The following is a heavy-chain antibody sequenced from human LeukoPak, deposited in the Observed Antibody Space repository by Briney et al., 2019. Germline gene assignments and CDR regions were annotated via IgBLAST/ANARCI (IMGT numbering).Heavy chain of an antibody. Sequence: GGSLRLSCAASGFTFSSYEMNWVRQAPGKGLEWVSYISSSGSTIYYADSVKGRFTISRDNAKNSLYLQMNSLRAEDTAVYYCAREIKSYSSSWYDAFDIWGQGTMVTVSS. V-gene: IGHV3-48*03. CDR2: ISSSGSTI. D-gene: IGHD6-13*01. CDR3: AREIKSYSSSWYDAFDI. CDR1: GFTFSSYE. J-gene: IGHJ3*02.